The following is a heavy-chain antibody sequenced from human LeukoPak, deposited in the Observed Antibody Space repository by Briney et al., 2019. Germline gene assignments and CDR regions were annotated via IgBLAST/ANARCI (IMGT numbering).Heavy chain of an antibody. V-gene: IGHV3-30*03. CDR3: ALQSDAFDI. D-gene: IGHD5-24*01. CDR2: ISYEGGNK. CDR1: GFTFSTYG. Sequence: GGSLRLLCAPSGFTFSTYGLHWARHATSRGLEWVALISYEGGNKNYISSVKGRFTISRDNSKNTLYLQMNSLRAEDTAVYFCALQSDAFDIWGQGTMVTVSS. J-gene: IGHJ3*02.